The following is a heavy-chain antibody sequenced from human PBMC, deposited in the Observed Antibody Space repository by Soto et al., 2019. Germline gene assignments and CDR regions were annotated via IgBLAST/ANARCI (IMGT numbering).Heavy chain of an antibody. CDR2: IYYTGTT. Sequence: NPSETLSLTCSVSGGAVTNINYCWAWIRQSPGKGLEWSANIYYTGTTFYNPSLRSRVSMTIDASKNRFSLNLSSVTASDTALYSCARHEYVSSSYDLLDVWGRGTMVTVSS. D-gene: IGHD3-22*01. CDR3: ARHEYVSSSYDLLDV. CDR1: GGAVTNINYC. J-gene: IGHJ3*01. V-gene: IGHV4-39*01.